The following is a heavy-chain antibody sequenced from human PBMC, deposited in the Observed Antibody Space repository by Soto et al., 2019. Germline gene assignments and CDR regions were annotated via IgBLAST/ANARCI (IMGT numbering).Heavy chain of an antibody. J-gene: IGHJ4*02. CDR3: ATVPPGGYYLGGPDY. Sequence: QVQLVESGGGVVQPGRSLRLSCAASGFTFSRYAMHWVRQAPGKGLEWVAVISYDGSNKYYADSVKGRFTISRDNSKNTLYLQMNSLRAEDTAVYYCATVPPGGYYLGGPDYWGQGTLVTVSS. CDR2: ISYDGSNK. CDR1: GFTFSRYA. V-gene: IGHV3-30-3*01. D-gene: IGHD3-22*01.